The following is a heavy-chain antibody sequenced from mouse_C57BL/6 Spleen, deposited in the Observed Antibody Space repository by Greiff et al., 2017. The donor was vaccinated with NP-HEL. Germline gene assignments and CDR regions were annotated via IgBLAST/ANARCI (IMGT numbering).Heavy chain of an antibody. D-gene: IGHD3-2*02. V-gene: IGHV14-4*01. CDR2: IDPENGDT. Sequence: EVQLQQSGAELVRPGASVKLSCTASGFNIKDDYMHWVKQRPEQGLEWIGWIDPENGDTEYASKFQGKATITADTSSNTAYLQLSSLTSEDTAVYYCTTAQATGGFAYWGQGTLVTVSA. J-gene: IGHJ3*01. CDR3: TTAQATGGFAY. CDR1: GFNIKDDY.